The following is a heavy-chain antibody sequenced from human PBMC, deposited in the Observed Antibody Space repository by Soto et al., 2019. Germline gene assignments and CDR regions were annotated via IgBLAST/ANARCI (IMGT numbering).Heavy chain of an antibody. Sequence: GGSLRLSCAASGFTFRSYGMHWVRQAPGKGLEWVAVISYDGSNKYYADSVKGRFTISRDNSKNTLYLQMNSLRAEDTAVYYCAKSSGSRAGMDVWGQGTTVTVSS. CDR2: ISYDGSNK. D-gene: IGHD1-26*01. CDR3: AKSSGSRAGMDV. V-gene: IGHV3-30*18. CDR1: GFTFRSYG. J-gene: IGHJ6*02.